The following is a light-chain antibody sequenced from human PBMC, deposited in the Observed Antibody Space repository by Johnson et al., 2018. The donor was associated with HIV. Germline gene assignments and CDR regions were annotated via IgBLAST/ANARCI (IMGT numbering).Light chain of an antibody. V-gene: IGLV1-51*02. J-gene: IGLJ1*01. CDR1: SSNVGNNY. CDR2: ENN. CDR3: GTWDSSLSAGV. Sequence: HSVLTQPPSVSAAPGQKVTISCSGSSSNVGNNYVSWYQCLPGTAPKLLIFENNKRPSGIPDRFSGSKSGTSATLGITGLQTGDEADYYCGTWDSSLSAGVFGTGTKITVL.